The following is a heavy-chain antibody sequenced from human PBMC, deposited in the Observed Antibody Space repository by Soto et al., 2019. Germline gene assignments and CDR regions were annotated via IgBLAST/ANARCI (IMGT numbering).Heavy chain of an antibody. Sequence: GGSLRLSCAASGFTFSYSAMSWVRQAPGKGLEWVSAISGSGVTTFYADSVKGRFTISRDNSKNTLYLQMNSLRAEDTAVYYCAKDSILDTAFADAFDIWGQGTLVTVS. D-gene: IGHD2-15*01. V-gene: IGHV3-23*01. J-gene: IGHJ3*02. CDR2: ISGSGVTT. CDR3: AKDSILDTAFADAFDI. CDR1: GFTFSYSA.